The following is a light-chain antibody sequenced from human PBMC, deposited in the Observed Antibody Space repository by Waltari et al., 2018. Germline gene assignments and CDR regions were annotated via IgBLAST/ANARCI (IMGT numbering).Light chain of an antibody. CDR3: SSYTSSSTWV. J-gene: IGLJ3*02. CDR1: SSDVGVYNY. Sequence: QSALTQPASVSGSPGQSISISCTGTSSDVGVYNYVSWYQQHPGKAPKLMIYEVSNRPSGISNRFSGSKSDNTASLTISGLQAEDEADYYCSSYTSSSTWVFGGGTKLTVL. CDR2: EVS. V-gene: IGLV2-14*01.